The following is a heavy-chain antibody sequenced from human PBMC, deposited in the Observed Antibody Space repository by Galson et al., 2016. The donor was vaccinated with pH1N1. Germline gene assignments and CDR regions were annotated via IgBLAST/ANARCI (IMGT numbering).Heavy chain of an antibody. D-gene: IGHD3-10*01. V-gene: IGHV3-53*01. CDR2: IYSGGLT. CDR3: ARSFPYYGLDV. Sequence: LRLSCAASGFTVSSTYFSWVRKAPGKGLEWVPIIYSGGLTYYADSVKGRFTISRDDSDNTLFLQMKSLRVEDTAMYYCARSFPYYGLDVWGQGTTVTVSS. J-gene: IGHJ6*02. CDR1: GFTVSSTY.